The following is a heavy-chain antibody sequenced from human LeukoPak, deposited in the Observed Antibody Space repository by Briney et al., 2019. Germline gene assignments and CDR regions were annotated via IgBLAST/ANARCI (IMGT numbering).Heavy chain of an antibody. CDR1: GFTFDDYG. CDR3: ARGRTYYDILTGYYREYYFDY. J-gene: IGHJ4*02. Sequence: GGSLRLSCAASGFTFDDYGMSWVRQAPGKGLEWVSGINWNGGSTGYADSVKGRFTISRDNAKNSLYLQMNSLRAEDTALYYCARGRTYYDILTGYYREYYFDYWGQGTLVTVPS. V-gene: IGHV3-20*04. D-gene: IGHD3-9*01. CDR2: INWNGGST.